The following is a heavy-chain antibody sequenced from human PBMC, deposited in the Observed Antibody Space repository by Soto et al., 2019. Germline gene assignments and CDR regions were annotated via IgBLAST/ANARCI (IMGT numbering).Heavy chain of an antibody. CDR2: INAGNGNT. Sequence: ASVKVSCKASGYTFTSYAMHWVRQAPGQRLEWMGWINAGNGNTKYSQKFQGRVTITRDTSASTAYMELSSLRSEDTAVYYCAREGIAVAGTGGWFDPWGQGTLVTVSS. CDR3: AREGIAVAGTGGWFDP. CDR1: GYTFTSYA. V-gene: IGHV1-3*01. J-gene: IGHJ5*02. D-gene: IGHD6-19*01.